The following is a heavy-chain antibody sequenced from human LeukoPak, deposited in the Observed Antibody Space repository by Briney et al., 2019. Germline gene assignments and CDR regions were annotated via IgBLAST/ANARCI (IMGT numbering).Heavy chain of an antibody. V-gene: IGHV3-30*02. J-gene: IGHJ6*03. D-gene: IGHD6-6*01. CDR1: GFTFSSYG. CDR2: IRYDGSNK. Sequence: GGSLRLSCAASGFTFSSYGMHWVRQAPGKGLEWVAFIRYDGSNKYYADSVKGRLTISRDNSKNTLYLQMNSLRAEDTAVYYCARDPSYSSSEDYYYYMDVWGKGTTVTVSS. CDR3: ARDPSYSSSEDYYYYMDV.